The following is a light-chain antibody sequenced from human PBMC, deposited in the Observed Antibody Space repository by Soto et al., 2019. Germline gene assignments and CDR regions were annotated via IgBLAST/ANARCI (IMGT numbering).Light chain of an antibody. CDR3: QQSYIAPRA. J-gene: IGKJ1*01. CDR1: QSIDRY. CDR2: AAS. V-gene: IGKV1-39*01. Sequence: DIQLTQYPSSLSASVGDRVTITCRASQSIDRYLHWYQEKPGKVPKLLIYAASSLASGVPSRFSGSGSGTDFTLTISSLQPEDFATYYCQQSYIAPRAFGQGTKVDIK.